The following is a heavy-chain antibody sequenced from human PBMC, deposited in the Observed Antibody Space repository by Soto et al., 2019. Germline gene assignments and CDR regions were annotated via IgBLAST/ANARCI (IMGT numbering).Heavy chain of an antibody. V-gene: IGHV3-30-3*01. J-gene: IGHJ4*02. CDR3: ARDWETSATGLIDS. D-gene: IGHD3-9*01. CDR2: TSYDGSNK. Sequence: GSLRLSCVASGFTFSSYALHWVRQAPGKGLEWVAVTSYDGSNKYYADSVEGRFTISRDNSKNTLYLQTSSLTTEDTAMYYCARDWETSATGLIDSWGKGTLVTV. CDR1: GFTFSSYA.